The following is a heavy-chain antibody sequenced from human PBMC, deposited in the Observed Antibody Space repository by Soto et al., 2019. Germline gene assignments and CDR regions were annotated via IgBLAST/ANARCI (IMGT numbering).Heavy chain of an antibody. J-gene: IGHJ2*01. Sequence: QVQLQESGPGLVKPSETLSLTCTVSGGSVSSGSYYWSWIRQPPGKGLEWIGYIYYSGSTNYNPSLKSRVTISVDTSKNQFSLKLSSVTAADTAVYYCARGGGDIVVVQNWYFDLWGRGTLVTVSS. D-gene: IGHD2-2*01. V-gene: IGHV4-61*01. CDR2: IYYSGST. CDR3: ARGGGDIVVVQNWYFDL. CDR1: GGSVSSGSYY.